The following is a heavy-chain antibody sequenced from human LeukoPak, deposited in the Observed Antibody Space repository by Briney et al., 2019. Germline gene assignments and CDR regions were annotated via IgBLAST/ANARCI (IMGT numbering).Heavy chain of an antibody. J-gene: IGHJ4*02. CDR3: ASSSNWNYYSPFDY. CDR1: GGSISSSSYY. D-gene: IGHD1-7*01. V-gene: IGHV4-39*07. CDR2: IYNSGST. Sequence: SETLSLTCTVSGGSISSSSYYWGWIRQPPGKGLEWIGTIYNSGSTYYNPSLKSRVTISLDTSKNQFSLNLSSVTAADTALYYCASSSNWNYYSPFDYWGQGTLVTVSS.